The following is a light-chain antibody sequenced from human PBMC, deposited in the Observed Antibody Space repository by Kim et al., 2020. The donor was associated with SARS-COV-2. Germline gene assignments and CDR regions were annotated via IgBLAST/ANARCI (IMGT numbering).Light chain of an antibody. V-gene: IGKV3-20*01. CDR1: QSISGSY. CDR2: GAS. Sequence: EIVLTQSPGTLSLSPGERATLSCRASQSISGSYLAWYQQKPGQAPRLLIYGASSRATGIPDRFSGSGSGTDFTLTISRLEPEDFAVYYSEQYGSSLYTFGQGTKLEI. J-gene: IGKJ2*01. CDR3: EQYGSSLYT.